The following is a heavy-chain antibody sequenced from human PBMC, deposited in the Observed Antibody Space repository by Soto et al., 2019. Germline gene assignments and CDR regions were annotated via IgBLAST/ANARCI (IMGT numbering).Heavy chain of an antibody. V-gene: IGHV3-13*01. CDR3: ARAHCSGGSCYSDYYYYMDV. Sequence: EVQLVESGGGLVQPGGSLRLSCAASGFTFSSYDMHWVRQATGKGLEWVSAIGTAGDTYYPGSVKGRFTISRENAKNSLYLQMSSLRAGDTAVYYCARAHCSGGSCYSDYYYYMDVWGKGTTVTVSS. D-gene: IGHD2-15*01. J-gene: IGHJ6*03. CDR1: GFTFSSYD. CDR2: IGTAGDT.